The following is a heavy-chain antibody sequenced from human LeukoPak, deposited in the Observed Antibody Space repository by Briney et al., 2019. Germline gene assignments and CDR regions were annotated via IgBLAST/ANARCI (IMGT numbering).Heavy chain of an antibody. CDR1: GYTFTSYA. CDR2: INTNTGNP. Sequence: ASVKVSCKASGYTFTSYAMNWVRQAPGQGLEWMGWINTNTGNPTYAQGFTGRFVFSLNTSVSTAYLQISSLKAEDTAVYYCARDDGASYYYDSSGDAFDIWGQGTMVTVSS. J-gene: IGHJ3*02. V-gene: IGHV7-4-1*02. D-gene: IGHD3-22*01. CDR3: ARDDGASYYYDSSGDAFDI.